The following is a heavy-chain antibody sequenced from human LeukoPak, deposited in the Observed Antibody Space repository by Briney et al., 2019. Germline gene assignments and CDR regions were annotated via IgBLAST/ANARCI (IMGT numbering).Heavy chain of an antibody. CDR1: GYTFTSYY. D-gene: IGHD2-21*02. CDR3: AREVTGCGGDCYSYYYGMDV. J-gene: IGHJ6*02. CDR2: INPSGGST. V-gene: IGHV1-46*01. Sequence: ASVKVSCKASGYTFTSYYMHWVRQAPGQGLEWMGIINPSGGSTSYAQKFQGRVTMTRDTSTSTVYMELSSLRSEDTAVYYCAREVTGCGGDCYSYYYGMDVWGQGTTVTVSS.